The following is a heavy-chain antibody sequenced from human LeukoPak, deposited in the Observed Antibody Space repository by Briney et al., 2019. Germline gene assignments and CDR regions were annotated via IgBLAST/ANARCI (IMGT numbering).Heavy chain of an antibody. CDR2: ISWNSGSI. CDR1: GFTFDDYA. V-gene: IGHV3-9*01. J-gene: IGHJ4*02. Sequence: GGSLRLSCAASGFTFDDYAMHWVRQAPGKGLEWVSGISWNSGSIGYADSVKGRFTISRDNSKNTLYLQMNSLRAEDTAVYYCARDRDYGDYGLNWGQGTLVTVSS. D-gene: IGHD4-17*01. CDR3: ARDRDYGDYGLN.